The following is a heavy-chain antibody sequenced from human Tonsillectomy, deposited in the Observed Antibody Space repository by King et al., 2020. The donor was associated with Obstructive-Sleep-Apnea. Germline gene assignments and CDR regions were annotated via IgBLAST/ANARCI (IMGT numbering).Heavy chain of an antibody. J-gene: IGHJ4*02. CDR3: ARGRFLGLMVPTIHFDY. Sequence: VQLVESGAEVKKPGASVKISCKASGYTFTGYYMHWVRQAPGQGLEWMGWINPDSGGTNYAQKFQGRVTMTRDTSISTAYMELSGLRSDDTAVYYCARGRFLGLMVPTIHFDYWGQGTLVTVSS. CDR1: GYTFTGYY. CDR2: INPDSGGT. V-gene: IGHV1-2*02. D-gene: IGHD5-12*01.